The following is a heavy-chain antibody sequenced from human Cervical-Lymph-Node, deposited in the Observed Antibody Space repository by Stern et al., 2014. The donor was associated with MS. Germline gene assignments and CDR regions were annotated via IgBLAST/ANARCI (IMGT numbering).Heavy chain of an antibody. D-gene: IGHD6-19*01. V-gene: IGHV1-18*01. CDR1: GYTFTSYG. J-gene: IGHJ4*02. Sequence: QVQLGQSGAEVKKPGASVKVSCKTSGYTFTSYGLSWVRQAPGQGLEWMGWISPHDGNTNYEPKLQGRVTMTTDTSTTTAYMELRSLRSDDTAVYFCVRKGYASGWYGYFDYWGQGTLVTVSS. CDR3: VRKGYASGWYGYFDY. CDR2: ISPHDGNT.